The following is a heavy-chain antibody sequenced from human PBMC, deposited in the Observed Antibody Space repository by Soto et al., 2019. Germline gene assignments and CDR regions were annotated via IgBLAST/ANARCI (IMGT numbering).Heavy chain of an antibody. CDR1: GGSISPYY. CDR3: ARKGAAASYAHYYMDV. V-gene: IGHV4-59*01. Sequence: SETLSLTCTVSGGSISPYYWSWIRQPPGKGLEWIGYVYDSGNTNYNPSLESRVTISVDTSRNRFSLNLTSATAADTAVYYCARKGAAASYAHYYMDVWGRGTAVTVSS. J-gene: IGHJ6*03. D-gene: IGHD6-13*01. CDR2: VYDSGNT.